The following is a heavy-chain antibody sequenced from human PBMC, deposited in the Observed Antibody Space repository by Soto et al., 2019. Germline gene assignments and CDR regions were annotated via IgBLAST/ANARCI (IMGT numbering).Heavy chain of an antibody. D-gene: IGHD3-3*02. J-gene: IGHJ6*02. CDR1: GGSFSGYF. V-gene: IGHV4-34*01. CDR3: ARDISGYYYGMDV. CDR2: INHSGST. Sequence: TETLSLTCAVYGGSFSGYFWNWVRQPPGKGLEWIGEINHSGSTKYNPSLKSRVTLSVDTSKNQFSLRVFSVTAADTAVYYCARDISGYYYGMDVWGQGTTVTVYS.